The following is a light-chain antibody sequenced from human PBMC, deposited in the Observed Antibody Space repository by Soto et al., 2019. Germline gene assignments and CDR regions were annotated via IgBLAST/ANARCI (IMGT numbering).Light chain of an antibody. V-gene: IGKV3-20*01. CDR1: QSVSSN. Sequence: EIVLTQSPGTLSLSPGERATLSCRASQSVSSNLAWYQQKPGQAPRLLIYGASTRATGIPARFSGSGSGTEFTLTISSLEPEDFAVYYCHQYGSSQTFGQGTKVDIK. CDR3: HQYGSSQT. J-gene: IGKJ1*01. CDR2: GAS.